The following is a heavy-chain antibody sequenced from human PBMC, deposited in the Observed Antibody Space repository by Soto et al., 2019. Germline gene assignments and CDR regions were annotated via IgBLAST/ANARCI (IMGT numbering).Heavy chain of an antibody. CDR2: IYYSGST. CDR1: GGSISSYY. D-gene: IGHD3-16*02. CDR3: ARDMRGDYIWGSYRYLAFDI. Sequence: PSETLSLTCTVSGGSISSYYWSWIRQPPGKGLEWIGYIYYSGSTNYNPSLKSRVTISVDTSKNQFSLKLSSVTAADTAVYYCARDMRGDYIWGSYRYLAFDIWDQGTMVTVSS. J-gene: IGHJ3*02. V-gene: IGHV4-59*01.